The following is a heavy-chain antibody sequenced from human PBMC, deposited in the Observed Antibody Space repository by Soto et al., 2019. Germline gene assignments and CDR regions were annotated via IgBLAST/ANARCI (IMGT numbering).Heavy chain of an antibody. CDR3: ARHLGTMSSNTWYYFDS. CDR2: VYSSGST. V-gene: IGHV4-59*08. CDR1: GGSMNTYY. J-gene: IGHJ4*02. D-gene: IGHD6-13*01. Sequence: SETLSLTCTVSGGSMNTYYWSWIRQPPRKGLQWIGYVYSSGSTKYNPSLKSRVTMSVDTSKNQFSLQLRSVTAADTAVYYCARHLGTMSSNTWYYFDSWGQGILVTVSS.